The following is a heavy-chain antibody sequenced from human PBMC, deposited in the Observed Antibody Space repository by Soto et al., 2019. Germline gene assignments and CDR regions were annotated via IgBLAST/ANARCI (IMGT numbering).Heavy chain of an antibody. CDR3: ARQIYDSDTGPNFQYYFDS. Sequence: PGESLPISCQGSGYSFAGYWITWVRQKPGKGLEWMGRIDPSDSQTYYSPSFRGHVTISVTKSITTVFLQWSSLRASDTAMYYCARQIYDSDTGPNFQYYFDSWGQGTPVTVSS. CDR2: IDPSDSQT. V-gene: IGHV5-10-1*01. CDR1: GYSFAGYW. J-gene: IGHJ4*02. D-gene: IGHD3-22*01.